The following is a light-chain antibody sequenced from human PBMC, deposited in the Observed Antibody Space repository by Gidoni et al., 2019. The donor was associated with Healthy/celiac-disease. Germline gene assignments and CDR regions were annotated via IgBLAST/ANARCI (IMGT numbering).Light chain of an antibody. J-gene: IGKJ4*01. CDR2: AAS. Sequence: DIQMTQSPSSLSASVGDRVTITCRASQSISSYLNWYQQKPGKAPKLLIYAASSLQSGVPSRFSGSGSRTDFTLTISSLQPEDFATYYCQQSYSNHPELTFXGXTKVEIK. V-gene: IGKV1-39*01. CDR1: QSISSY. CDR3: QQSYSNHPELT.